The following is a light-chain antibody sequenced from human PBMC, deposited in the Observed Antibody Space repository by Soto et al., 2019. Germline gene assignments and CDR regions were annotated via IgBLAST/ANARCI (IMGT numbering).Light chain of an antibody. Sequence: EFVLTQSPGTLSLSPVEIATLSCRSSQTVRNNYLAWYQQKPGQAPRLLIYDASSRATGIPDRFSGGGSGTDFTLTISRLEPEDFAVYYCQQFSSYPLTFGGGTKV. CDR3: QQFSSYPLT. V-gene: IGKV3-20*01. J-gene: IGKJ4*01. CDR2: DAS. CDR1: QTVRNNY.